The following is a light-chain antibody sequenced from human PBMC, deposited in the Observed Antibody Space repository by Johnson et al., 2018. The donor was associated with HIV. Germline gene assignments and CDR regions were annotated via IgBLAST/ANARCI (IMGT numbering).Light chain of an antibody. V-gene: IGLV1-51*02. CDR3: GTWDSSLSAHYV. CDR1: NSNIGNNF. J-gene: IGLJ1*01. CDR2: ENN. Sequence: QSVLTQPPSVSAAPGQKVTISCSGSNSNIGNNFVSWYQQFPGTAPRLLIYENNKRPSGIADRFSGSKSGTSATLGITGLQTGDEADYYCGTWDSSLSAHYVYGTGTKLTVL.